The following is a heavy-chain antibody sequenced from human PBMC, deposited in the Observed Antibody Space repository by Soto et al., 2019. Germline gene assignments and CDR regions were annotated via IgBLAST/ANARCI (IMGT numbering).Heavy chain of an antibody. Sequence: ETLSLTCTVSGGSISSYYWSWIRQPPGKGLEWIGYIYYSGSTNYNPSLKSRVTISVDTSKNQFSLKLSSVTAADTAVYYCARVNYYGSGSYYKGDDYYGMDVWGQGTTLTVS. CDR2: IYYSGST. V-gene: IGHV4-59*01. CDR1: GGSISSYY. D-gene: IGHD3-10*01. CDR3: ARVNYYGSGSYYKGDDYYGMDV. J-gene: IGHJ6*02.